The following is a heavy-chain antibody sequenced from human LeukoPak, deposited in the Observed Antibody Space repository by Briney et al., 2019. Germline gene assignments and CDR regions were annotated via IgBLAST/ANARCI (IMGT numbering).Heavy chain of an antibody. CDR1: GFTFITYS. Sequence: GGSLRLSCAASGFTFITYSMTWVRQAPGKGLEWVSSISSSSSYIYYADSVRGRFTISRDNPKNSLYLQMNSLRAEDTAVYYCAKGGYSSGWYYFDYWGQGTLVTVSS. D-gene: IGHD6-19*01. V-gene: IGHV3-21*04. CDR3: AKGGYSSGWYYFDY. J-gene: IGHJ4*02. CDR2: ISSSSSYI.